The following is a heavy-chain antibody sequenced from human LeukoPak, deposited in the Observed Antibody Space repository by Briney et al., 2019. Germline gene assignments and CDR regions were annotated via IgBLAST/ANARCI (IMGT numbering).Heavy chain of an antibody. D-gene: IGHD3-16*01. V-gene: IGHV4-59*01. CDR1: RGSMTTDY. Sequence: PSETLSLTCTVSRGSMTTDYWNWIRQPPGKGLEWIGHISYSGSTSYNPSLKSRVTISVDTSKNQFSLKLSSATAADTAVYYRAWGPNRDYFDYWGQGTLVTVSS. CDR2: ISYSGST. CDR3: AWGPNRDYFDY. J-gene: IGHJ4*02.